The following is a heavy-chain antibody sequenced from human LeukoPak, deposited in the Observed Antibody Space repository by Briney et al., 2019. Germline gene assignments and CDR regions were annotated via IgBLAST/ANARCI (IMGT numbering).Heavy chain of an antibody. J-gene: IGHJ4*02. Sequence: ASVKVSCKASGYTFTGYYIHWVRQAPGQGLEWMGWINPNGGGTNYAQKFQGRVTMTRDTSISTAYKEMSRLRSDDTALYYCAGGITGGDYWGQGTLVTVSS. D-gene: IGHD1-14*01. CDR1: GYTFTGYY. CDR3: AGGITGGDY. V-gene: IGHV1-2*02. CDR2: INPNGGGT.